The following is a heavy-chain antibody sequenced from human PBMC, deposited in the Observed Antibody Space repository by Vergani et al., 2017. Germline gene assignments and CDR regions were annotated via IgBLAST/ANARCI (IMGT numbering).Heavy chain of an antibody. V-gene: IGHV4-39*01. CDR2: IYYSGST. D-gene: IGHD6-19*01. J-gene: IGHJ5*02. Sequence: QLQLQESGPGLVKPSATLSLTCSVSGASIRSSNYYWGWIRQPPGKGLEWIASIYYSGSTYSNPSLKSRVTISVDTSKNQFSLKLSSVPAADTAVYFCARHSTVEWLVKLGWIDPWGQGILVTVSS. CDR3: ARHSTVEWLVKLGWIDP. CDR1: GASIRSSNYY.